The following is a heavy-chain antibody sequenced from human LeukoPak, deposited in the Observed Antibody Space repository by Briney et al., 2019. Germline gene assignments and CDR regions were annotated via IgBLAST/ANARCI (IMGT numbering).Heavy chain of an antibody. J-gene: IGHJ4*02. D-gene: IGHD4-23*01. CDR3: ARGSDYGGNSEALNVQIELDY. Sequence: GASVKVSCKASGYTFTSYYMHWVRQATGQGLEWMGIINPSGGSTSYAQKFQGRVTMTRDMSTSTVYMELSSLRSEDTAVYYCARGSDYGGNSEALNVQIELDYWGQGTLVTVSS. CDR2: INPSGGST. CDR1: GYTFTSYY. V-gene: IGHV1-46*01.